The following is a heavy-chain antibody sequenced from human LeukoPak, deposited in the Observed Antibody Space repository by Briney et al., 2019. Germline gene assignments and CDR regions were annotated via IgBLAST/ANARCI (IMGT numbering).Heavy chain of an antibody. D-gene: IGHD2-2*01. Sequence: SETLSLTCAVSGGSISSYYWSWIRQPAGKGLEWIGRIYTSGSTNYNPSLKSRVTMSVDTSKNQFSLKLSSVTAADTAVYYCARGGEWDIVVVPAATNWFDPWGQGTLVTVSS. CDR3: ARGGEWDIVVVPAATNWFDP. V-gene: IGHV4-4*07. CDR2: IYTSGST. CDR1: GGSISSYY. J-gene: IGHJ5*02.